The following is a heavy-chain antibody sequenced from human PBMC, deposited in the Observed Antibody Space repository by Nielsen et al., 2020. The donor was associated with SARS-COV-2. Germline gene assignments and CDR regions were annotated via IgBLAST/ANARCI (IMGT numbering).Heavy chain of an antibody. CDR3: ASPTPRDCSGGSCYHWYFDL. CDR2: IYYSGST. D-gene: IGHD2-15*01. V-gene: IGHV4-39*01. CDR1: GGSISSSSYY. Sequence: SETLSLTCTVSGGSISSSSYYWGWIRQPPGKGLEWIGSIYYSGSTYYNPSLKSRVTISVDTSKNQFSLKLSSVTAADTAVYYCASPTPRDCSGGSCYHWYFDLWGRGTLVTVSS. J-gene: IGHJ2*01.